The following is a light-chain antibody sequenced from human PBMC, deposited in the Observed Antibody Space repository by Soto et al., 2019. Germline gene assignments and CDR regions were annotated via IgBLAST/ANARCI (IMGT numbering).Light chain of an antibody. Sequence: EIVLTQSPATRSLSPGERATLSCRASQSLSSYLAWYHQKPGQAPRLPIYAASNRATGTPARFSGSGSGKDFTLTISSLEPEDFAVDYCQQRSNWPRSFGQGTKLEIK. CDR1: QSLSSY. CDR3: QQRSNWPRS. J-gene: IGKJ2*03. CDR2: AAS. V-gene: IGKV3-11*01.